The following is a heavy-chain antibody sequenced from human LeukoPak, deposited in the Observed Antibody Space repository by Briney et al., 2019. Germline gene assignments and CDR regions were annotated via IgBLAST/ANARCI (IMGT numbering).Heavy chain of an antibody. Sequence: GGSLRLSCAASGFTFSSYSMNWVRQAPGKGLEWVSAISGDSRYIYYADSVRGRFTISRDNAMNSLFLQMNSLRPEDTAVYFCARDVHGGAFDYWGQGTLVTVSS. V-gene: IGHV3-21*01. CDR2: ISGDSRYI. CDR3: ARDVHGGAFDY. D-gene: IGHD4-23*01. J-gene: IGHJ4*02. CDR1: GFTFSSYS.